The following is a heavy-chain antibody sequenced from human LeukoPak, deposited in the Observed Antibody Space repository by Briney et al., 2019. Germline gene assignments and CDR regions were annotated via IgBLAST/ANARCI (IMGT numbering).Heavy chain of an antibody. CDR1: GGSISSYY. J-gene: IGHJ5*02. Sequence: SETLSLTCTVSGGSISSYYWSWIRQPPGKGLEWIGYIYYSGSTNYNPSLKSRVTISVDTSKNQFSLKLSSVTAADTAVYYCTRGSENTATAASPWGQGTLVPVSS. D-gene: IGHD5-18*01. V-gene: IGHV4-59*01. CDR3: TRGSENTATAASP. CDR2: IYYSGST.